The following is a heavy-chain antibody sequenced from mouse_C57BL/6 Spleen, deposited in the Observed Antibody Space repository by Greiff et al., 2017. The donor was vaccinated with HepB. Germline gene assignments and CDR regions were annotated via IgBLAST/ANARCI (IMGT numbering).Heavy chain of an antibody. CDR1: GYTFTSYW. CDR3: ARSYYGSSLWYFDY. CDR2: IDPSDSET. V-gene: IGHV1-52*01. J-gene: IGHJ2*01. Sequence: VQLQQPGAELVRPGSSVKLSCTASGYTFTSYWMHWVKQRPIQGLEWIGNIDPSDSETHYNQKFKDKATLTVDKSSSTAYMQLSSLTSEDSAVYYCARSYYGSSLWYFDYWGQGTTLTVSS. D-gene: IGHD1-1*01.